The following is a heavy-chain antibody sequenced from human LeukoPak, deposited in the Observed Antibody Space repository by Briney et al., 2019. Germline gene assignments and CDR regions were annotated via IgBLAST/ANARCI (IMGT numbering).Heavy chain of an antibody. V-gene: IGHV1-69*04. Sequence: ASVKVSCKASGGTFSSYAISWVRQAPGQGLEWMGRIIPILGIANYAQKFQGRVTITADKSTSTAYMELSSLRSEDTAVYYCARGCRGGSCYRFGPWGQGTLVTVSS. D-gene: IGHD2-15*01. CDR1: GGTFSSYA. CDR2: IIPILGIA. CDR3: ARGCRGGSCYRFGP. J-gene: IGHJ5*02.